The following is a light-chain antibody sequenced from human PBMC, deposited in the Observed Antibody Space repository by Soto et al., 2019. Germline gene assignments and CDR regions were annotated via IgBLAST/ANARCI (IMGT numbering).Light chain of an antibody. CDR1: QSISSW. CDR3: QQYNSSPLT. Sequence: DIQKTQSPSTLSASVGDRVTITCRASQSISSWLAWYQQKPGKAPKLLIYKASTLESGVPSRFSGSGSGTEFTLTISSLQPDYFATYYCQQYNSSPLTFGGGTMLEIK. J-gene: IGKJ4*01. CDR2: KAS. V-gene: IGKV1-5*03.